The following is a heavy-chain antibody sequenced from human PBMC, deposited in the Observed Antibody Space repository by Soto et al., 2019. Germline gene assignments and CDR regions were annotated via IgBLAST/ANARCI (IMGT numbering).Heavy chain of an antibody. Sequence: PSETLSLTFTVSGGSISSGGYYWSWIRQPPGRGLEWIGYIYYSGSTYYNPSLKSRVTISVDTSKNQFSLKLSSVTAADTAVYYCARDRMTTVTTRGGYMDVWGKGTTVTVSS. D-gene: IGHD4-17*01. J-gene: IGHJ6*03. CDR3: ARDRMTTVTTRGGYMDV. CDR1: GGSISSGGYY. V-gene: IGHV4-31*03. CDR2: IYYSGST.